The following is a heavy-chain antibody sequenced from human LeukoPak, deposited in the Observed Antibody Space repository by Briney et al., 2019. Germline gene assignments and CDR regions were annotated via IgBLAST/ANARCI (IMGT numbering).Heavy chain of an antibody. CDR3: ARPQDFGLTGMNAFDI. CDR2: IYISGST. J-gene: IGHJ3*02. V-gene: IGHV4-4*07. CDR1: GGSISSYY. D-gene: IGHD7-27*01. Sequence: PSETLSLTCTVSGGSISSYYWSWIRQPAGKGLEWIGRIYISGSTNYNPSLKSRVTMSVDTSKNQLSLKLSSVTAADTAVYYCARPQDFGLTGMNAFDIWGQGTMVTVSS.